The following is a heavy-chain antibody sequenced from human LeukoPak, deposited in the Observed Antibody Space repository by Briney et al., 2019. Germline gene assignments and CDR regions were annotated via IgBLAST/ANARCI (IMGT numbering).Heavy chain of an antibody. CDR1: GFTFSSYA. J-gene: IGHJ4*02. D-gene: IGHD6-19*01. Sequence: TGGSLRLSCAASGFTFSSYAMSWVRQAPGKGLEWVSAISGSGGSTYYADSVKGRFTISRDNSKNTLYLQMNSLRAEDTAVYYCAKDLGYSSGWYFDYWGQGTLVTVSS. CDR3: AKDLGYSSGWYFDY. CDR2: ISGSGGST. V-gene: IGHV3-23*01.